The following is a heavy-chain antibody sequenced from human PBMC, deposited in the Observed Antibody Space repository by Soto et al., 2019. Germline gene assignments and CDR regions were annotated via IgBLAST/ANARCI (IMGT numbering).Heavy chain of an antibody. CDR1: GGSLSGIY. CDR2: INHSGST. J-gene: IGHJ6*02. Sequence: PSETLSLTCVVYGGSLSGIYWTWVRQPPGKGLECIGEINHSGSTNYSPSLESRVTISLDTSNNQFSLKLSSVTAADTAVYYCARGPGYSYGYSVYYYYYGMDVWGQGTTVTVSS. D-gene: IGHD5-18*01. CDR3: ARGPGYSYGYSVYYYYYGMDV. V-gene: IGHV4-34*01.